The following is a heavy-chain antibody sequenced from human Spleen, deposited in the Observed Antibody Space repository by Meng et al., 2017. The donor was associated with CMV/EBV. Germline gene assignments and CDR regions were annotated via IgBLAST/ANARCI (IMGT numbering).Heavy chain of an antibody. CDR2: IIPIFGTA. V-gene: IGHV1-69*05. CDR1: EGTFSNYA. CDR3: ARSCSGGGCYLNYYYGMDV. J-gene: IGHJ6*02. D-gene: IGHD2-15*01. Sequence: SVKVSCKASEGTFSNYAISWVRQAPGQGLERMGGIIPIFGTADYAQKFQGRVTFTTDESTSPAYMELSSLTSDDTAVYYCARSCSGGGCYLNYYYGMDVWGQGTTVTVSS.